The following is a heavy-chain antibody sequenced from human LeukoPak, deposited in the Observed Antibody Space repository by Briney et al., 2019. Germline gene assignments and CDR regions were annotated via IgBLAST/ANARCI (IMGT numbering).Heavy chain of an antibody. J-gene: IGHJ4*02. CDR1: GFAFSTYW. Sequence: PGGSLRLSCAASGFAFSTYWMDWLRQAPGKGLEWVGNINQEGSVKHYVDSVRGRFTIARDNAGNSVYLQMNALKVEDTAVYYCTREFVFWGQGTLVTASS. CDR3: TREFVF. CDR2: INQEGSVK. V-gene: IGHV3-7*01.